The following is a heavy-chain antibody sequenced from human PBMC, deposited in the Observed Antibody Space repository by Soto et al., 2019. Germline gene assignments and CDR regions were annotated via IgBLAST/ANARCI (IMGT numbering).Heavy chain of an antibody. CDR1: GFTIGDYW. D-gene: IGHD3-22*01. CDR2: IKQDGSET. CDR3: ARTIVVVVPDNFDH. V-gene: IGHV3-7*01. J-gene: IGHJ4*02. Sequence: GGSLRLSCAASGFTIGDYWMSWVRQAPGKGLEWVANIKQDGSETYYVDSVKGRFTISKDSAKNSLYLQMNSLRGEDTAVYYCARTIVVVVPDNFDHWGQGTLVTVSS.